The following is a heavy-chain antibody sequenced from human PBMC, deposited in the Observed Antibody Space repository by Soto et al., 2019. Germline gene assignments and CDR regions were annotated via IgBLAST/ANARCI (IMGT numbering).Heavy chain of an antibody. CDR1: GFTVSNYW. V-gene: IGHV3-74*01. D-gene: IGHD3-3*01. CDR3: AKDRGEEGLKFLEWFGGMDV. Sequence: PGGSLRLSCAASGFTVSNYWMKWVRQAPGKGLVWVSHIKNDGTTSYADSVEGRFTVSRDDAKNSFYLQMNSLRADDTAVYYCAKDRGEEGLKFLEWFGGMDVWGHGTTVTVSS. CDR2: IKNDGTT. J-gene: IGHJ6*02.